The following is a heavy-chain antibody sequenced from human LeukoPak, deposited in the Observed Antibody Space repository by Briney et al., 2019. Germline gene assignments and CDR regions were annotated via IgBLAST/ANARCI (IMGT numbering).Heavy chain of an antibody. CDR1: GFTFSRST. J-gene: IGHJ6*03. D-gene: IGHD1/OR15-1a*01. V-gene: IGHV3-48*04. CDR2: ISSSSSTI. Sequence: GGSLRLSCAASGFTFSRSTMAWVRQAPGKGLEWVSYISSSSSTIYYADSVKGRFTISRDNAKNSLYLQMNSLRAEDTAVYYCARVPWNNMDVWGKGTTVTVSS. CDR3: ARVPWNNMDV.